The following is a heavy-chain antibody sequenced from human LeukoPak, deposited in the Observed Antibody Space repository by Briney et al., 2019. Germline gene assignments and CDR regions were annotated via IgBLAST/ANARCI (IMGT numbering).Heavy chain of an antibody. CDR1: GGTFSSYA. D-gene: IGHD2-2*01. Sequence: GSSVKVSCKASGGTFSSYAISWVRQAPGQGLEWMGGIIPIFGTANYAQKSQGRVTITADKSTSTAYMELSSLRSEDTAVYYCAREGYCSSTSCPRRSRYFDYWGQGTLVTVSS. V-gene: IGHV1-69*06. J-gene: IGHJ4*02. CDR3: AREGYCSSTSCPRRSRYFDY. CDR2: IIPIFGTA.